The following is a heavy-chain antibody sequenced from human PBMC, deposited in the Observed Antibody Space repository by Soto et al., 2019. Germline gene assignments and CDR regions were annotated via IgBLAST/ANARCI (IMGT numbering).Heavy chain of an antibody. CDR3: ARDRYSSGWYDFDY. Sequence: QVQLVESGGGVVQPGRSLRLSCAASGFTFSSYGMHWVRQAPGKGLEWVAVIWYDGSNKYYADSVKGRFTISRDNSKNPLYLQMNSLRAEDTAVYYWARDRYSSGWYDFDYWGQGTLVTVSS. J-gene: IGHJ4*02. D-gene: IGHD6-19*01. V-gene: IGHV3-33*01. CDR1: GFTFSSYG. CDR2: IWYDGSNK.